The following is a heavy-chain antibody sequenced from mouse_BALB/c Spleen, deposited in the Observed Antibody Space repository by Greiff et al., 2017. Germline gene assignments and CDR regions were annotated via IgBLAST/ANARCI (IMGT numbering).Heavy chain of an antibody. CDR1: GFNIKDTY. CDR3: ARIGVRRVYYYAMDY. J-gene: IGHJ4*01. Sequence: EVKLQESGAELVKPGASVKLSCTASGFNIKDTYMHWVKQRPEQGLEWIGRIDPANGNTKYDPKFQGKATITADTSSNTAYLQLSSLTSEDTAVYYCARIGVRRVYYYAMDYWGQGTSVTVSS. D-gene: IGHD2-14*01. CDR2: IDPANGNT. V-gene: IGHV14-3*02.